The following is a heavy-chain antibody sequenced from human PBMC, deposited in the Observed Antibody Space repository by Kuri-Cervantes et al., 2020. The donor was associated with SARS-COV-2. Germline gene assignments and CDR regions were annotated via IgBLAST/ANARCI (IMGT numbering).Heavy chain of an antibody. CDR1: GFTFSSYS. D-gene: IGHD4-11*01. CDR2: ISSSSSYI. J-gene: IGHJ2*01. CDR3: AKLSLTTGNFDL. V-gene: IGHV3-21*04. Sequence: GESLKFSCAASGFTFSSYSMNWVRQAPGKGLEWGSSISSSSSYIYYADSVKGRFTISRDNAKNSLYLQMNSLRAEDTALYYCAKLSLTTGNFDLWGRGTLVTVSS.